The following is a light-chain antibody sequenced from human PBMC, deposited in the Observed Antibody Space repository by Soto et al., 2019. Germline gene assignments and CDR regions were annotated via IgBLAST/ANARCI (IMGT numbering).Light chain of an antibody. V-gene: IGKV1-5*03. CDR3: QHYTTYSGT. Sequence: DIHMTQSPATLSASVGDRVTITCRASQSISTWLAWYQQKPGKAPKLLIYWASSLESGVPSRFSGSGSGTEFTLTISSLQPDHFATYYCQHYTTYSGTFGPGTKVDIK. CDR2: WAS. CDR1: QSISTW. J-gene: IGKJ3*01.